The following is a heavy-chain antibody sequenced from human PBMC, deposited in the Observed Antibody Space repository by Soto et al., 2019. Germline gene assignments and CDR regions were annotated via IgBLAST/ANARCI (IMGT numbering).Heavy chain of an antibody. V-gene: IGHV4-39*01. CDR3: AGDCSSTSCYNVGYWYFDL. D-gene: IGHD2-2*02. CDR2: IYYSGST. Sequence: QLQLQESGPGLVKPSETLSLTCTVSGGSISSSSYYWGWIRQPPGKGLEWIGSIYYSGSTYYNPSLKSRVTISVDTSKNQFSLKLSSVTAADTAVYYCAGDCSSTSCYNVGYWYFDLWGRGTLVTVSS. J-gene: IGHJ2*01. CDR1: GGSISSSSYY.